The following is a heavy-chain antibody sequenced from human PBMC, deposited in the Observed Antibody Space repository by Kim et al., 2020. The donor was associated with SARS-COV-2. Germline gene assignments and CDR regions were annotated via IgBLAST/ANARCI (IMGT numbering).Heavy chain of an antibody. D-gene: IGHD3-10*01. CDR1: GFTFSSYG. CDR2: IWYDGSNK. J-gene: IGHJ3*02. CDR3: ARDPSLLYYYGSGSYRYDAFDI. V-gene: IGHV3-33*01. Sequence: GGSLRLSCAASGFTFSSYGMHWVRQAPGKGLEWLAVIWYDGSNKYYADSVKGRFTISRDNSKNTLYLQMNSLRAEDTAVYYCARDPSLLYYYGSGSYRYDAFDIWGQGTMVTVSS.